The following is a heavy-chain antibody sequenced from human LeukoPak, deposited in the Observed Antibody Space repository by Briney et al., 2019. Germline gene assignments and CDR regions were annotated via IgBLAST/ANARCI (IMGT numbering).Heavy chain of an antibody. D-gene: IGHD5-12*01. CDR3: ARVRGYSGYDLGR. CDR1: GFTFSSYS. J-gene: IGHJ4*02. V-gene: IGHV3-48*01. CDR2: ISSSSSTI. Sequence: GGSLRLSCAASGFTFSSYSMNWVRQAPGKGLEWVSYISSSSSTIYYADSVKGRFTISRDNAKNSLYLQMNSLRAEDTAVYYCARVRGYSGYDLGRWGQGTLVTVSS.